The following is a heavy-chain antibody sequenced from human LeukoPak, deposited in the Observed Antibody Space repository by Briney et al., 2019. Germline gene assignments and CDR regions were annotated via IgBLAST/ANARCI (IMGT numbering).Heavy chain of an antibody. Sequence: TLSLTCTVSGGSISSGAFYWSWIPQPPGKGLGWIAYIHHSGSTDYNPSLKSRVTISGDKSKNQFSLKLSSVTAADTAVYYCARGGFWSGYPPVWGKGTTVTVSS. J-gene: IGHJ6*04. D-gene: IGHD3-3*01. CDR3: ARGGFWSGYPPV. CDR2: IHHSGST. V-gene: IGHV4-30-2*01. CDR1: GGSISSGAFY.